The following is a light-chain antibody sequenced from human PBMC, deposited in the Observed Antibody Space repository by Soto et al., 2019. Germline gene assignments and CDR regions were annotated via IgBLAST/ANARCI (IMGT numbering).Light chain of an antibody. Sequence: EIVMTQSPATLSVSPGERATLSCRASQSVSSNLAWYQQKPGQAPRLLIYGAFTRATGIPARFSGSGSGTEFTLTISSLQSEDFAVYYCQQYNNWPPPYTFGQGTKLEIK. J-gene: IGKJ2*01. CDR2: GAF. V-gene: IGKV3-15*01. CDR1: QSVSSN. CDR3: QQYNNWPPPYT.